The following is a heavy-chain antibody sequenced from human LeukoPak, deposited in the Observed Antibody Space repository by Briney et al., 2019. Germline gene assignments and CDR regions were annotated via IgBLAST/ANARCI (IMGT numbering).Heavy chain of an antibody. V-gene: IGHV4-34*01. CDR2: INHSGST. D-gene: IGHD4/OR15-4a*01. CDR1: GGSFSGYY. Sequence: SETLSLTCAVYGGSFSGYYWRWIRQPPGKGLEWIGEINHSGSTNYNPSLKSRVTISVDTSKNQLSLKLSSFTAAAPAVYYCARTVSDIWLTFWFDSWGQGTLVTVSS. CDR3: ARTVSDIWLTFWFDS. J-gene: IGHJ5*01.